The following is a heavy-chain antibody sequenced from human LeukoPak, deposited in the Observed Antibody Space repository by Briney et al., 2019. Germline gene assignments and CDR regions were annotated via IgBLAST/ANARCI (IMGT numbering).Heavy chain of an antibody. CDR2: ISSSGSTI. J-gene: IGHJ4*02. Sequence: GGSLRLSCAASGFTFSSYEMNWVRQAPGKGLEWVSYISSSGSTIYYAYSVKGRFTISRDDAKNSLYLQMNSLRAEDTAVYYCARDVYGSGSYSPSGYFDYWGQGTLVTVSS. CDR3: ARDVYGSGSYSPSGYFDY. CDR1: GFTFSSYE. V-gene: IGHV3-48*03. D-gene: IGHD3-10*01.